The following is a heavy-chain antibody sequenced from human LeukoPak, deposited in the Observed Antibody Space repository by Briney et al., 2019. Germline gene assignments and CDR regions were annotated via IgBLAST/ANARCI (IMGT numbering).Heavy chain of an antibody. V-gene: IGHV1-18*01. Sequence: ASVKVSCKASGYTFTSYGISWVRQAPGQGLEWMGWISAYNGNTNYAQKLQGRVTMTTDTSTSTAYMELRSLRSDDTAAYYCARDRPYDYVWGSDYWGQGTLVTVSS. CDR3: ARDRPYDYVWGSDY. D-gene: IGHD3-16*01. CDR1: GYTFTSYG. J-gene: IGHJ4*02. CDR2: ISAYNGNT.